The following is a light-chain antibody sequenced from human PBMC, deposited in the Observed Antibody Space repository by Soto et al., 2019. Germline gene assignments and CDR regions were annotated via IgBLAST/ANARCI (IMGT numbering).Light chain of an antibody. V-gene: IGKV3-15*01. J-gene: IGKJ1*01. Sequence: EMVMTQSPATLSVSPGERATLSCRASQSVSSNLAWYQQKPGQAPRLLIYGASTRATGIPARFSGSGSGTEFTLTISSPQSEDFAVYYCQQYNNWPPWTFGQGTKVDIK. CDR2: GAS. CDR3: QQYNNWPPWT. CDR1: QSVSSN.